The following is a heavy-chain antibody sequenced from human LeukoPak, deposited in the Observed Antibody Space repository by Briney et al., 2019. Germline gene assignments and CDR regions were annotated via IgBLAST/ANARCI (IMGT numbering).Heavy chain of an antibody. CDR1: GFTVSSNY. Sequence: QSGGSLRLSCAASGFTVSSNYMSWVRQAPGKGLEWVSVIYSGGSTYYADSVKGRFTISRDNSKNTLYLQMNSLRAEDTAVYYCARGRGPAPIGPYYFDYWGQGTLVTVSS. CDR2: IYSGGST. D-gene: IGHD2-2*01. V-gene: IGHV3-53*01. CDR3: ARGRGPAPIGPYYFDY. J-gene: IGHJ4*02.